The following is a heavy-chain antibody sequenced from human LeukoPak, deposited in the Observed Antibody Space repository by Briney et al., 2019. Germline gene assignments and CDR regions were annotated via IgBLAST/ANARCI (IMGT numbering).Heavy chain of an antibody. V-gene: IGHV3-30*04. J-gene: IGHJ5*02. Sequence: GGSLRLSCAASGFTFSSYAMHWVRQAPGKGLEWVTIISFDGSNKYYADSVKGRFTISRDNSKNTLYLQMKSLRAEDTALYYCARGDKQLVFERRKGGFDAWGQGTLVTVSS. CDR2: ISFDGSNK. D-gene: IGHD6-13*01. CDR3: ARGDKQLVFERRKGGFDA. CDR1: GFTFSSYA.